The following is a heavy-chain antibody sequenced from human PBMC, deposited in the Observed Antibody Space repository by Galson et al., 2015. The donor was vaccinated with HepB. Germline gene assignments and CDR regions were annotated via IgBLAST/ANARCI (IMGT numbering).Heavy chain of an antibody. Sequence: SLRLSCAASGLTFSNYGMHWVRQAPGTGLEWVAVISYDGSNKYYADSVKGRFTISRDNSKNTLYLQMNSLGAEDTALYYCAKDPYLYSALAGTMAGFDYWGQGTLVTVSS. J-gene: IGHJ4*02. CDR3: AKDPYLYSALAGTMAGFDY. CDR2: ISYDGSNK. D-gene: IGHD6-19*01. CDR1: GLTFSNYG. V-gene: IGHV3-30*18.